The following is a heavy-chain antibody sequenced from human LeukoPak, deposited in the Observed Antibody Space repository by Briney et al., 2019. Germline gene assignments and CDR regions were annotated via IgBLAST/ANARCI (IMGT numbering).Heavy chain of an antibody. CDR1: GYTFTSYG. CDR3: ARDGGERTIFGVVTLNWFDP. Sequence: SVKVSCKASGYTFTSYGISWVRQAPGQGLEWMGGIIPIFGTANYAQKFQGRVTITADESTSTAYMELSSLRSEDTAVYYCARDGGERTIFGVVTLNWFDPWGQGTLVTVSS. D-gene: IGHD3-3*01. CDR2: IIPIFGTA. V-gene: IGHV1-69*13. J-gene: IGHJ5*02.